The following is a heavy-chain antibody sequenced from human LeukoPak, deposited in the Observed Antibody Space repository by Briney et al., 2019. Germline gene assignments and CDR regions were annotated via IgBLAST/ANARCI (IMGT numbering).Heavy chain of an antibody. D-gene: IGHD3-10*01. CDR3: ARDYYGSGSYYPPNYYYGMDV. J-gene: IGHJ6*02. Sequence: GGSLRLSCAASGFTFNSYGMHWVRQAPGKGLEWVAVTWYDGSNKYYADSVKGRFTISRDNSKNTLYLQMNSLRAEDTAVYYCARDYYGSGSYYPPNYYYGMDVWGQGTTVTVSS. V-gene: IGHV3-33*01. CDR2: TWYDGSNK. CDR1: GFTFNSYG.